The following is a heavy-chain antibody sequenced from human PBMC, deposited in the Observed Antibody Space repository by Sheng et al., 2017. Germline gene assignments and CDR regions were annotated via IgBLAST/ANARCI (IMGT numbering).Heavy chain of an antibody. CDR1: GFTFSSYG. Sequence: QVHLVESGGGVVQPGRSLRLSCAASGFTFSSYGMHWVRQAPGKGLEWVAVISYDGSNKYYADSVKGRFTISRDNSKNTLYLQMNSLRAEDTAVYYCAKDPGGHYYGSGRVYWGQGTLVTVSS. CDR3: AKDPGGHYYGSGRVY. D-gene: IGHD3-10*01. V-gene: IGHV3-30*18. J-gene: IGHJ4*02. CDR2: ISYDGSNK.